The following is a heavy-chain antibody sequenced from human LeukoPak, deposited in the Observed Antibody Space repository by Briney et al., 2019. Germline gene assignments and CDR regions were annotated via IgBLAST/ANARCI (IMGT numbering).Heavy chain of an antibody. CDR3: ASGGRYYDISGYSDF. V-gene: IGHV3-74*01. J-gene: IGHJ4*02. D-gene: IGHD3-22*01. CDR1: GFTFSNFW. Sequence: GGSLRLSCAASGFTFSNFWMHWVRQTPDKGLVWISRISRDGTNTYYADSVRGRFTISRDNAKNTLYLHMNSLRIEDTAVYFCASGGRYYDISGYSDFWGQGTLVTVSS. CDR2: ISRDGTNT.